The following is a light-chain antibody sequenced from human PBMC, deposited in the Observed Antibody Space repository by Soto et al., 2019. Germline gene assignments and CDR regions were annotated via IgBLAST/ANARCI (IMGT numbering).Light chain of an antibody. V-gene: IGLV7-43*01. CDR3: LIYHPGKRI. CDR2: TTT. J-gene: IGLJ1*01. Sequence: QAVVTQEPSLTVSPGGTVTLTCTSSTGAVTGGHYPNWFQQKPGQPPRPLIYTTTNKHSWTPARFSGSLLGGKATLTLSDVQPEDEAEYYCLIYHPGKRIFGCGTKVTVL. CDR1: TGAVTGGHY.